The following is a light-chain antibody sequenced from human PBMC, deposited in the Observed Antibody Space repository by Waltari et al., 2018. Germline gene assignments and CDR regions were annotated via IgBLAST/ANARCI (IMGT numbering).Light chain of an antibody. V-gene: IGLV3-10*01. CDR3: YSTDIFRSERGV. CDR1: LLTKTF. J-gene: IGLJ2*01. Sequence: SYELTQPPSVSVSPGQTATITCSADLLTKTFTYWFQQKSGQAPVMVIYEDTKRLSAIPERFSGSSSGTTAALTITGAQVEDEADYYCYSTDIFRSERGVFGGGTKLLVL. CDR2: EDT.